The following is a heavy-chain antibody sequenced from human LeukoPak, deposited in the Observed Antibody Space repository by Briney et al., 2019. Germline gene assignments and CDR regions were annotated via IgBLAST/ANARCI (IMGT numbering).Heavy chain of an antibody. D-gene: IGHD3-16*01. CDR1: GFSLSDYY. Sequence: GRSLRLSCAVSGFSLSDYYMNWVRQAPGKGLEWISYITSTGRSTNYADSVKGRFTISRDSAKNSLSLQLSSLTAEDTAVYYCARGRRGSYYTFQVWGQGTLVSVSS. CDR2: ITSTGRST. J-gene: IGHJ4*02. CDR3: ARGRRGSYYTFQV. V-gene: IGHV3-11*01.